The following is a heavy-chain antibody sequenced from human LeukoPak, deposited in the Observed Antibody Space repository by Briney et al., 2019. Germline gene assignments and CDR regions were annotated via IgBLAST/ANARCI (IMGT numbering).Heavy chain of an antibody. CDR1: GFTFSNAW. D-gene: IGHD3-22*01. CDR2: IKSKADGGTA. J-gene: IGHJ4*02. V-gene: IGHV3-15*01. Sequence: GGSLRLSCVASGFTFSNAWMTWVRQAPGKGLEWVGRIKSKADGGTADHAAPVKGRFNISRDDSKNTLYLQMNSLKTEDTAVYFCTRNYYDRTGSLFYWGQGTLAIVSS. CDR3: TRNYYDRTGSLFY.